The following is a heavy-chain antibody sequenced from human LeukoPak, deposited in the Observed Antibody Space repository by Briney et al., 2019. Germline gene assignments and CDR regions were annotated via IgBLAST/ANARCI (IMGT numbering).Heavy chain of an antibody. CDR2: IHHTGRT. CDR1: GGPITNDNW. J-gene: IGHJ4*02. Sequence: PSGTLSLTCVVSGGPITNDNWWNWVRPPPGKGLEWIGEIHHTGRTNYNPSLKSRVTISVDKSKNEFSLKVTSVTAADTAVYYCARNGYYSSDYWGQGTLVTVSS. V-gene: IGHV4-4*02. CDR3: ARNGYYSSDY. D-gene: IGHD4-17*01.